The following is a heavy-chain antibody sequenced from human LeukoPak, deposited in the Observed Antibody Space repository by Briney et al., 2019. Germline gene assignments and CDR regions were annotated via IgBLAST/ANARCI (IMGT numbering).Heavy chain of an antibody. CDR1: GFTFSSYS. D-gene: IGHD3/OR15-3a*01. CDR3: ARGDTFFDSNWFDP. CDR2: ISSSSSYI. Sequence: GGSLRLSCAASGFTFSSYSMNWVRQAPGKGLEWVSSISSSSSYIYYADSVKRRFTISRDNAKNSLYLQMNSLRAEDTALYYFARGDTFFDSNWFDPWGQGPLVTVSS. J-gene: IGHJ5*02. V-gene: IGHV3-21*01.